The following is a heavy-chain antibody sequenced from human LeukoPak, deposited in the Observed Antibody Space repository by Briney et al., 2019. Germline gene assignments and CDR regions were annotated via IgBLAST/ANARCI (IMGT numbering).Heavy chain of an antibody. CDR2: IIPILGIA. J-gene: IGHJ4*02. CDR1: GGTFSSYA. V-gene: IGHV1-69*04. Sequence: GASVKVSCKASGGTFSSYAISWVRQAPGQGLEWMGRIIPILGIANYAQKFQGRVTITADKSTSTAYMELRSLRSEDTAVYYCARPEDRDGYNWWGQGTLVTVSS. CDR3: ARPEDRDGYNW. D-gene: IGHD5-24*01.